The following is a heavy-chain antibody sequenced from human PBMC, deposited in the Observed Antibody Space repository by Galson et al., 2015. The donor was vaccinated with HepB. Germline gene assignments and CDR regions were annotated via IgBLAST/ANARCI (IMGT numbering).Heavy chain of an antibody. V-gene: IGHV3-21*01. CDR3: ARDPYYYDTTGNY. J-gene: IGHJ4*02. CDR1: GFTFSDYT. Sequence: SLRLSCAASGFTFSDYTMTWVRQAPGRGLEWVSSISSRNTYIYYADSMKGRFTIPRDNAKNSLYLQMSSLRAEDTAVYYCARDPYYYDTTGNYWGQGTLVTVSS. D-gene: IGHD3-22*01. CDR2: ISSRNTYI.